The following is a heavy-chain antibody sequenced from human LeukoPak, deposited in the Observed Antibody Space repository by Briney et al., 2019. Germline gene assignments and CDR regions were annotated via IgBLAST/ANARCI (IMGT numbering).Heavy chain of an antibody. Sequence: ASVKVSCKASGYTFTSYAMHWVRQAPGQRLEWMGWINAGNGNTKYSQKFQGRVTITRDTSASTAYMELSSLRSEDTAVYYCAREYSGSYDAFDIWGQGTMVTVSS. V-gene: IGHV1-3*01. D-gene: IGHD1-26*01. CDR3: AREYSGSYDAFDI. J-gene: IGHJ3*02. CDR1: GYTFTSYA. CDR2: INAGNGNT.